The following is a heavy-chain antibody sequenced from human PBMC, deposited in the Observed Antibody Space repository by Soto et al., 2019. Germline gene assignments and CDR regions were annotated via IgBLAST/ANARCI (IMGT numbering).Heavy chain of an antibody. CDR1: GYTFTGYY. CDR2: INPNSGGT. J-gene: IGHJ6*02. CDR3: ARTGRDYYYYGMDV. D-gene: IGHD3-10*01. Sequence: ASVKVSCKASGYTFTGYYIHWVRQAPGQGLEWMGWINPNSGGTNYAQKFQGWVTMTRDTSISTAYMELSRLRSDDTAVYYCARTGRDYYYYGMDVWGQGTTVTV. V-gene: IGHV1-2*04.